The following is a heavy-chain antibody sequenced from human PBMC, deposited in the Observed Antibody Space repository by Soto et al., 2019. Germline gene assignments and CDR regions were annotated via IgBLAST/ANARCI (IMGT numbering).Heavy chain of an antibody. CDR2: ISYDGSNK. J-gene: IGHJ4*02. CDR1: GFTFSSYA. Sequence: QVQLVESGGGVVQPGRSLRLSCAASGFTFSSYAMHWVRQAPGKGLEWVAVISYDGSNKYYADSVKGRFTISRDNSKNTLYLQMNSLRAEDTAVYYCASFSGTSVGTIPFKEYFDYWGQGTLVTVSS. CDR3: ASFSGTSVGTIPFKEYFDY. V-gene: IGHV3-30-3*01. D-gene: IGHD3-3*01.